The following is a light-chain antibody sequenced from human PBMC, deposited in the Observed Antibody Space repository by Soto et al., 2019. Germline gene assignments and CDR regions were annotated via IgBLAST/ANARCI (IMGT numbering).Light chain of an antibody. Sequence: EIVLTQSPGTLSLSPGERATLSCRASQSVSSSYLAWYQQKPGQAPRLLIYDASNRATGIPARFSGSGSETDFTLNITSLEPEDFAVYYCQQRNNWPPITFGQGTRLEIK. V-gene: IGKV3D-20*02. J-gene: IGKJ5*01. CDR2: DAS. CDR3: QQRNNWPPIT. CDR1: QSVSSSY.